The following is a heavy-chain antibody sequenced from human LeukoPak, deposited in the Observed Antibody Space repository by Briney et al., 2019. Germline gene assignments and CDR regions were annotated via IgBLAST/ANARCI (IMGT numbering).Heavy chain of an antibody. CDR1: GYTFSSYD. V-gene: IGHV1-8*01. Sequence: ASVKVSCKASGYTFSSYDINWVRQAAGQGPEWMGWMNPNSGNTAYAQNFQGRVIMTRNTSISTAYMELSSLRFEDTAVFYCAIRMSRGVSGSSYFDSWGQGTLVTVSS. D-gene: IGHD3-10*01. CDR2: MNPNSGNT. CDR3: AIRMSRGVSGSSYFDS. J-gene: IGHJ4*02.